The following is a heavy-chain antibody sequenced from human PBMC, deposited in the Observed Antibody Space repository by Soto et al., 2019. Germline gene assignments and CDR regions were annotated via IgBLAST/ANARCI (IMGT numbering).Heavy chain of an antibody. V-gene: IGHV1-18*01. D-gene: IGHD6-13*01. J-gene: IGHJ3*02. CDR3: ATVNSSRLHDAFDI. Sequence: GPSVKVSCKASGGTFSSYAISWVRQAPGQGLEWMGWISAYNGNTNYAQKLQGRVTMTTDTSTSTAYMELRSLRSDDTAVYYCATVNSSRLHDAFDIWGQGTMVTVSS. CDR2: ISAYNGNT. CDR1: GGTFSSYA.